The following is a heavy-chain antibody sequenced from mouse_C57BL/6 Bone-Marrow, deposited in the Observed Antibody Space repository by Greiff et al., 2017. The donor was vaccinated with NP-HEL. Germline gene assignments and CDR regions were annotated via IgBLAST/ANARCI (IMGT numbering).Heavy chain of an antibody. V-gene: IGHV1-20*01. CDR1: GYSFTGYF. CDR2: INPYNGDT. CDR3: ARRDYYGSSPFAY. J-gene: IGHJ3*01. Sequence: SGPELVKPGDSVKISCKASGYSFTGYFMNWVMQSHGKSLEWIGRINPYNGDTFYNQKFKGKATLTVDKSSSTAHMELRSLTSEDSAVYYCARRDYYGSSPFAYWGQGTLVTVSA. D-gene: IGHD1-1*01.